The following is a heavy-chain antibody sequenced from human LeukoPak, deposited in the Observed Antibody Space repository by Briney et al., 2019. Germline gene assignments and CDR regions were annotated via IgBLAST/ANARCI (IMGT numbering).Heavy chain of an antibody. Sequence: GGSLRLSCAAPGFTFSSYAMNWVRQAPGKGLEWVSAISDSGGSTYYADSVKGRFTISRDNSKNTLYLQMNSLRAEDTAVYYCATYDFWSGYGVGYWGQGTLVTVSS. CDR2: ISDSGGST. D-gene: IGHD3-3*01. V-gene: IGHV3-23*01. CDR1: GFTFSSYA. CDR3: ATYDFWSGYGVGY. J-gene: IGHJ4*02.